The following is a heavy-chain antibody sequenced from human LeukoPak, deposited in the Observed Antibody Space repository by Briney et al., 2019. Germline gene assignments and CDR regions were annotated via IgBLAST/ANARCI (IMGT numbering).Heavy chain of an antibody. V-gene: IGHV1-46*01. J-gene: IGHJ4*02. CDR2: INPSSGST. D-gene: IGHD3-3*01. CDR3: ARDEYDGDY. CDR1: GYTFISYY. Sequence: GASVKVSCKASGYTFISYYMHWVRQAPGQGLEWMGIINPSSGSTTYAQKFQGRVTVTRDTSTGTVYMELSSLRSEDTAVYYCARDEYDGDYWGQGTLVTVSS.